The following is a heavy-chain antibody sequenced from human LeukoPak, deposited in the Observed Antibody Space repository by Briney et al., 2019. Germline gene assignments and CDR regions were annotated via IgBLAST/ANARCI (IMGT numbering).Heavy chain of an antibody. Sequence: PSETLSLTCTVSGGSISSSSYYWGWIRQPPGKGLEWIGSIYYSGSTYYNPSLKSRVTISVDTSKNQFSLKLSSVTAADTAVYYCARGVTMIENYWGQGTLVTVSS. CDR1: GGSISSSSYY. CDR3: ARGVTMIENY. J-gene: IGHJ4*02. CDR2: IYYSGST. D-gene: IGHD3-22*01. V-gene: IGHV4-39*01.